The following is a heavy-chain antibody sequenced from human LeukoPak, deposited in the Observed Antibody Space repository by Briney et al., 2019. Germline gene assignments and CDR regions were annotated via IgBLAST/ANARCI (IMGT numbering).Heavy chain of an antibody. D-gene: IGHD4-23*01. CDR1: GGSISGSNW. CDR3: ARGWELDPFDY. J-gene: IGHJ4*02. Sequence: PSGTLSLTCAVSGGSISGSNWWSWVRPPPGQGLEWIGEINHSGSTNYNPSLKSRVSISVDKSRNQFSLKLSSLTAADTAVYYCARGWELDPFDYWGQGTLVTVSS. V-gene: IGHV4-4*02. CDR2: INHSGST.